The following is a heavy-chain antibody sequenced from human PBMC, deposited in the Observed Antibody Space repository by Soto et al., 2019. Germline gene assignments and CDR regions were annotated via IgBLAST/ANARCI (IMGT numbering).Heavy chain of an antibody. J-gene: IGHJ4*02. CDR3: ARDRGYCSGGSCYETYYFDY. V-gene: IGHV1-2*04. Sequence: GASVKVSCKASGYTFTGYYMHWVRQAPGQGLEWMGWINPNSGGTNYAQKFQGWVTMTRDTSISTAYMELSRLRSDDTAVYYCARDRGYCSGGSCYETYYFDYWGQGTLVPVSS. CDR1: GYTFTGYY. CDR2: INPNSGGT. D-gene: IGHD2-15*01.